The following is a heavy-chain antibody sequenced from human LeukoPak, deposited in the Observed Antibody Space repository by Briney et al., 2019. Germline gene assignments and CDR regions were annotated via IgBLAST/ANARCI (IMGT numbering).Heavy chain of an antibody. V-gene: IGHV4-39*07. J-gene: IGHJ5*02. D-gene: IGHD3-10*01. Sequence: PSETLSLTCTVSGGSISSSGYYWGWIRQPPGKGLEWIGEINHSGSTNYNPSLKSRVTISVDTSKNQFSLKLSSVTAADTAVYYCARPGYYGSGSPRVWFDPWGQGTLVTVSS. CDR2: INHSGST. CDR3: ARPGYYGSGSPRVWFDP. CDR1: GGSISSSGYY.